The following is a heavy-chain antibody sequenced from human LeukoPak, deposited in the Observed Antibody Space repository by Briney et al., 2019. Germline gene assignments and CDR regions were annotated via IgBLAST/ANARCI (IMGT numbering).Heavy chain of an antibody. V-gene: IGHV3-21*01. Sequence: GGSLRLSCAASGFTFSSYSMNWVRQAPGKGLEWVSSISSSSSYVYYADSVKGRFTISRDNAKNSLYLQMNSLRAEDTAVYYCAKIAVAMGSSADYWGQGTLVTVSS. J-gene: IGHJ4*02. CDR1: GFTFSSYS. CDR2: ISSSSSYV. CDR3: AKIAVAMGSSADY. D-gene: IGHD6-19*01.